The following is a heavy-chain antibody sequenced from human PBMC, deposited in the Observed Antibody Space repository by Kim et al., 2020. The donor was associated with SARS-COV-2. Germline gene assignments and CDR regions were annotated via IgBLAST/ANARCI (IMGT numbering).Heavy chain of an antibody. Sequence: SVKGRFTISRDNSKNTLYLQMNSLRAEDTAVYYCAKDILTGYYTVFYFDYWGQGTLVTVSS. J-gene: IGHJ4*02. CDR3: AKDILTGYYTVFYFDY. V-gene: IGHV3-30*02. D-gene: IGHD3-9*01.